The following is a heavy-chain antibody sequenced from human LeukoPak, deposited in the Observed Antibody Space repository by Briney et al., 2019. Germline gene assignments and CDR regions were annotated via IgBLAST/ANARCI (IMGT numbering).Heavy chain of an antibody. CDR2: ISSSSSYI. J-gene: IGHJ6*03. V-gene: IGHV3-21*01. Sequence: GGSLRLSCAASGFTFSSYSMNWVRQAPGKGLEWVSSISSSSSYIYYADSVKDRFTISRDNAKNSLYLQMNSLRAEDTAVYYCARDPYSGAYGDTYYYYMDVWGKGTTVTISS. D-gene: IGHD1-26*01. CDR1: GFTFSSYS. CDR3: ARDPYSGAYGDTYYYYMDV.